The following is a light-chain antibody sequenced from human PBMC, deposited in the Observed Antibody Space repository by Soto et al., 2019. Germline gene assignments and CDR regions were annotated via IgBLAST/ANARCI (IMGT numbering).Light chain of an antibody. V-gene: IGKV1-39*01. CDR3: QESSSILPFT. Sequence: DIQMTQSPSSMSASVGDRVTITCRASQSISAYLNWYQQKPWKAPKLLIYAASSLQSGVPSRFSGSGSETDFTLTIRSLQPEDFATNYCQESSSILPFTFRSGSKVSI. CDR1: QSISAY. J-gene: IGKJ3*01. CDR2: AAS.